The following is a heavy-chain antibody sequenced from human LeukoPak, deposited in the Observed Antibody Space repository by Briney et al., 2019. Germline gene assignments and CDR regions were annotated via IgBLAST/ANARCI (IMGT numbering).Heavy chain of an antibody. Sequence: PSETLSLTCTVSGGSINSYWSWIRQPAGKGLDWIGRISGSGTITYNPALQSRLSISIDTSKNQFSLKLMSVTAADTAVYYCARDSGTTGEVKFDPWGQGTLVTVSS. CDR1: GGSINSY. CDR2: ISGSGTI. J-gene: IGHJ5*02. V-gene: IGHV4-4*07. D-gene: IGHD3-10*01. CDR3: ARDSGTTGEVKFDP.